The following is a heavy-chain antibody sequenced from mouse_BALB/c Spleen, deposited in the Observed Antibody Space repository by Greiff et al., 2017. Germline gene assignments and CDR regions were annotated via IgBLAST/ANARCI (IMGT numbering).Heavy chain of an antibody. CDR3: ARGTTATFDY. CDR2: ISSGSSTI. V-gene: IGHV5-17*02. CDR1: GFTFSSFG. D-gene: IGHD1-2*01. J-gene: IGHJ2*01. Sequence: DVKLVESGGGLVQPGGSRKLSCAASGFTFSSFGMHWVRQAPEKGLEWVAYISSGSSTIYYADTVKGRFTISRDNPKNTLFLQMTSLRSEDTAMYYCARGTTATFDYWGQGTTLTVSA.